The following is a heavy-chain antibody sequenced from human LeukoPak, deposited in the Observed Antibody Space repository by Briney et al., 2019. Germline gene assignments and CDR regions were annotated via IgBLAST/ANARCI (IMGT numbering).Heavy chain of an antibody. D-gene: IGHD6-13*01. CDR2: ISYDGSNK. Sequence: PGGSLRLSCAASGFTFSSYAMHWVRQAPGKGLEWVAVISYDGSNKYYADSVKGRFTISRDNSKNTPYLQMNSLRAEDTAVYYCAAPAGTNYWGQGTLVTVSS. V-gene: IGHV3-30*04. CDR3: AAPAGTNY. CDR1: GFTFSSYA. J-gene: IGHJ4*02.